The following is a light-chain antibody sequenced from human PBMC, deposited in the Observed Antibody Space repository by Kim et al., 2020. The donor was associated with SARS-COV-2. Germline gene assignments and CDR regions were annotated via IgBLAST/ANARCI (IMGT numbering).Light chain of an antibody. J-gene: IGLJ2*01. CDR1: SLRTYY. Sequence: AYGQTVRIKCQGDSLRTYYASWYQQKPGQAPILVIYGKNNRPSGIPDRFSGSSSGNTASLTVTGAQAVDEADYYCNSRDNSGDHVVFGGGTQLTVL. CDR3: NSRDNSGDHVV. CDR2: GKN. V-gene: IGLV3-19*01.